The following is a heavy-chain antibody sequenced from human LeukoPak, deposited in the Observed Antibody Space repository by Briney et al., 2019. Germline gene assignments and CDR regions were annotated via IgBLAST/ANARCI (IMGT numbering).Heavy chain of an antibody. V-gene: IGHV3-23*01. Sequence: GRSLTLSCAASRFTFSSYAMNWVRQAPGKGLACVAGIIAAGDATLYAGCVRCRFTISRDNSKTTLYLHMSNLRAEDTAIDFCVYYDSSGYYDGRLRYWGQGTPVSVSS. D-gene: IGHD3-22*01. CDR3: VYYDSSGYYDGRLRY. CDR2: IIAAGDAT. J-gene: IGHJ4*02. CDR1: RFTFSSYA.